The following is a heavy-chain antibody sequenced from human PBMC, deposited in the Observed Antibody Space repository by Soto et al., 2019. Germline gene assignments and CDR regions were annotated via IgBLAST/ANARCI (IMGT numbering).Heavy chain of an antibody. D-gene: IGHD1-20*01. V-gene: IGHV3-9*01. CDR3: AKGYNSLAY. J-gene: IGHJ4*02. Sequence: EVQLVESGGGLVQPGRSLRLSCAASGFTFDDYAMHWVRQAPGKGLEWVSGISWNSGSIGYADSVKGRFTISRDNAKNSLYLQMNSLRAEDTALYYCAKGYNSLAYWGQGTLVTVSS. CDR2: ISWNSGSI. CDR1: GFTFDDYA.